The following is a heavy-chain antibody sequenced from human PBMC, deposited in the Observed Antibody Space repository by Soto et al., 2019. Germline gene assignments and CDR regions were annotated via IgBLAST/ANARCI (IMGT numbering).Heavy chain of an antibody. CDR1: GGSISSSNW. CDR2: IYHSGST. Sequence: TSETLSLTCAVSGGSISSSNWWSWVRQPPGKGLEWIGEIYHSGSTNYNPSLKSRVTISVDKSKNQFSLKLSSVTAADTAVYYCARPGWLQWADAFDIWGQGTMVTVSS. D-gene: IGHD5-12*01. CDR3: ARPGWLQWADAFDI. J-gene: IGHJ3*02. V-gene: IGHV4-4*02.